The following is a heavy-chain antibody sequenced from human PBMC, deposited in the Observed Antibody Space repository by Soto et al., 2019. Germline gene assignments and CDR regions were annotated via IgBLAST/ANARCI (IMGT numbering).Heavy chain of an antibody. V-gene: IGHV1-69*13. Sequence: ASVKVSCKASGGTFSSYAISWVRQVPGQGLEWMGGIIPIFGTANYAQKFQGRVTITADESTSTAYMELSSLRSEDTAVYYCARGGSYSGYEPNWFDPWGQGTLVTVSS. CDR3: ARGGSYSGYEPNWFDP. CDR1: GGTFSSYA. D-gene: IGHD5-12*01. CDR2: IIPIFGTA. J-gene: IGHJ5*02.